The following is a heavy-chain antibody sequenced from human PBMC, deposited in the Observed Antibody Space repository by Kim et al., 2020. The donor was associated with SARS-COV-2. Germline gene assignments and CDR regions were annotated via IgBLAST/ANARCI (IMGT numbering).Heavy chain of an antibody. CDR2: IFYSGDA. Sequence: SETLSLTCTVSGDSISSKNYYWAWIRQPPGKGLEWIGSIFYSGDAYYNPSLKSRLTISIDTSNNQFSLRLLSVTAADTAVYFCARRGSHGAGKLFDYWGQGILVTVSS. CDR3: ARRGSHGAGKLFDY. CDR1: GDSISSKNYY. D-gene: IGHD3-10*01. V-gene: IGHV4-39*01. J-gene: IGHJ4*02.